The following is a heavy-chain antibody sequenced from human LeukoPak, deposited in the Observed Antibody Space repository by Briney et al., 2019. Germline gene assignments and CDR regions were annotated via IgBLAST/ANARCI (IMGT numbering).Heavy chain of an antibody. Sequence: SETLSLTCAVYGGSFSGYYWSWIRQPPGKGLEWIGEINHSGSTNYNPSLKSRVTISVDTSKNQFSLKLSSVTAADTAVYYCARGLTVTTYFDYWAREPWSPSPQ. J-gene: IGHJ4*02. D-gene: IGHD4-11*01. CDR3: ARGLTVTTYFDY. V-gene: IGHV4-34*01. CDR1: GGSFSGYY. CDR2: INHSGST.